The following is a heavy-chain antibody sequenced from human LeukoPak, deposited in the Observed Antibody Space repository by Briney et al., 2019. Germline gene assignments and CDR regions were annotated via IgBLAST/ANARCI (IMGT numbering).Heavy chain of an antibody. D-gene: IGHD5/OR15-5a*01. CDR3: AGSRGHYYGMDV. J-gene: IGHJ6*02. CDR2: MNPNSGNT. Sequence: ASVKVSYKASGYTFTSYDINWVRQATGQGLEWMGWMNPNSGNTGYAQKFQGRVTMTRNTSISTTYMELSSLRSEDTAVYYCAGSRGHYYGMDVWGQGTTVTVSS. CDR1: GYTFTSYD. V-gene: IGHV1-8*01.